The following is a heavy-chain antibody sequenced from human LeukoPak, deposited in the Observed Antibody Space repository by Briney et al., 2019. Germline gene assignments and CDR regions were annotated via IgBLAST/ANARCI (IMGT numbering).Heavy chain of an antibody. CDR1: GYSISSGYH. CDR3: ARENWIFDY. V-gene: IGHV4-38-2*02. J-gene: IGHJ4*02. Sequence: SETLSLTCVVSGYSISSGYHWGWIRQPPGKGLEWIGVVYRSGTTYYDPSLKSRVIISVDTSKNQISLKVRSVTATDTAIYYCARENWIFDYWGQGILVTVSS. D-gene: IGHD1-1*01. CDR2: VYRSGTT.